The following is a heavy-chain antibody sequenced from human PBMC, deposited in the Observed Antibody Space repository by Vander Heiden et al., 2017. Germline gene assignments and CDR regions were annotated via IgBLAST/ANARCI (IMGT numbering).Heavy chain of an antibody. Sequence: EVQLVESGGGLVKPGGSLRRSCAASGFAFRRYSMNWVRQAPGKGLEWVSSISSSSSYIDYADSVKGRFTISRDNAKNSLYLQMNSLRAEDTAVYYCARDKDPYYYGSGKGWFDPWGQGTLVTVSS. CDR3: ARDKDPYYYGSGKGWFDP. CDR2: ISSSSSYI. CDR1: GFAFRRYS. V-gene: IGHV3-21*01. D-gene: IGHD3-10*01. J-gene: IGHJ5*02.